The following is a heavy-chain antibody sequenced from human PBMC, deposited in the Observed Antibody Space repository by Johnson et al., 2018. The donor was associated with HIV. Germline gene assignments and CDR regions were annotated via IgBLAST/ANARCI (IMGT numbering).Heavy chain of an antibody. CDR3: ARDSTPWGDDYVDYAFDI. V-gene: IGHV3-11*04. D-gene: IGHD4/OR15-4a*01. Sequence: VQLVESGGGLVKPGKSLRLSCAASGFSFSDYYMSWIRQAPGKGLAWVSFISSSGSTIYYADSVKGRFTISRDNAKNSLFLQMNSLRAEDTAVYYFARDSTPWGDDYVDYAFDIWGQGTLVTVSS. CDR2: ISSSGSTI. CDR1: GFSFSDYY. J-gene: IGHJ3*02.